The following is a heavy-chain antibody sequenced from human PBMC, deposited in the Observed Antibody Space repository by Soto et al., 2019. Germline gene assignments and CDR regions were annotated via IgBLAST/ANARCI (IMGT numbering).Heavy chain of an antibody. D-gene: IGHD3-9*01. V-gene: IGHV4-4*02. CDR2: IHSSGIT. CDR1: GGSVNNDKW. J-gene: IGHJ5*02. Sequence: QVQLQESGPGLVKPSGTLSLTCAVSGGSVNNDKWWSWVRQPPGKGLEWIGEIHSSGITNYNPSLKSRASIFVDKFKNQFSVKLTSVTAADTAVYFRAGQWSAGYGAFDPWGQGNLVTVSS. CDR3: AGQWSAGYGAFDP.